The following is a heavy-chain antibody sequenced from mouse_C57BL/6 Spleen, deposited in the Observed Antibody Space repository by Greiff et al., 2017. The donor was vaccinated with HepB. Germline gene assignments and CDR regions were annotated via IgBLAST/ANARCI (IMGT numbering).Heavy chain of an antibody. CDR2: ISYDGSN. Sequence: LVESGPGLVKPSQSLSLTCSVTGYSITSGYYWNWIRQFPGNKLEWMGYISYDGSNNYNPSLKNRISITRDTSKNQFFLKLNSVTTEDTATYYCARDLYYGIPFAYWGQGTLVTVSA. CDR3: ARDLYYGIPFAY. V-gene: IGHV3-6*01. J-gene: IGHJ3*01. D-gene: IGHD2-1*01. CDR1: GYSITSGYY.